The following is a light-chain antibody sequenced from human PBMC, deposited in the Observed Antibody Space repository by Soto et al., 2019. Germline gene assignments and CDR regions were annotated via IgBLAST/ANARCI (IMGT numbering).Light chain of an antibody. J-gene: IGKJ2*01. CDR3: QQYNNWPHT. CDR2: GAF. Sequence: EIVMTQSPATLSVSPGGRATLSCRASQSVDINLAWYQQRPGQSPRLLVYGAFTSATGLPARFSGRGSGTEFTLTISSLQFEDFAVYYCQQYNNWPHTFGQGTKLEI. CDR1: QSVDIN. V-gene: IGKV3-15*01.